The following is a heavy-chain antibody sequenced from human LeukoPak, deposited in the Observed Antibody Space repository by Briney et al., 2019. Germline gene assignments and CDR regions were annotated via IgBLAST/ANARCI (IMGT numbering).Heavy chain of an antibody. CDR3: ARGPSDSSSWYYYYYMDV. J-gene: IGHJ6*03. D-gene: IGHD6-13*01. V-gene: IGHV4-61*02. CDR1: GGSISSGSYY. CDR2: IYTSGST. Sequence: SQTLSLTYTVSGGSISSGSYYWSWIRQPAGKGLEWIGRIYTSGSTNYNPSLKSRVTISVDTSKNQFSLKLSSVTAADTAVYYCARGPSDSSSWYYYYYMDVWGKGTTVTISS.